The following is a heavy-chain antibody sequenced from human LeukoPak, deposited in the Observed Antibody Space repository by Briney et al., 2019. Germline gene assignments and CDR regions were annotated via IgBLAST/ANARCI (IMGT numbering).Heavy chain of an antibody. Sequence: PGGSLRLSCAVSGFTFNNYGMSWVRQAPGKGLEWVSAISGSGINTYYADSVKGRFTISRDNSKNTLYLQMNSLRAEDTAVYYCARGGSYLSAFDIWGQGTMVTVSS. J-gene: IGHJ3*02. V-gene: IGHV3-23*01. CDR3: ARGGSYLSAFDI. CDR1: GFTFNNYG. D-gene: IGHD1-26*01. CDR2: ISGSGINT.